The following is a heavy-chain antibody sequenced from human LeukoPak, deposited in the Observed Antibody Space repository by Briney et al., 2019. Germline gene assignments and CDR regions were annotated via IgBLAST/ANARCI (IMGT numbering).Heavy chain of an antibody. CDR2: ISWNSGSI. CDR1: GFTFDDYA. CDR3: ARGGYSYGRSKFDY. D-gene: IGHD5-18*01. V-gene: IGHV3-9*03. Sequence: SGGSLRLSCAASGFTFDDYAMHWVRQAPGKGLERVSGISWNSGSIGYADSVKGRFTITRDNAKNSLYLQMNSLRAEDMALYYCARGGYSYGRSKFDYWGQGTLVTVSS. J-gene: IGHJ4*02.